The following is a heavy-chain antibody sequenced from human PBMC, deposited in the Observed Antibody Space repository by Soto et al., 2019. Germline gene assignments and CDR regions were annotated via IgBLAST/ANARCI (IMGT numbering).Heavy chain of an antibody. V-gene: IGHV3-13*01. CDR1: GFTFSSYD. D-gene: IGHD3-10*01. Sequence: GGSLRLSCAASGFTFSSYDMHWVRQATGKGLEWVSAIGTAGDTYYPGSVKGRFTISRENAKNSLYLQMNSLRAGDTAVYYCARGGGTYYYGSGSYPILTNWFDPSGQATLVTVSS. CDR2: IGTAGDT. CDR3: ARGGGTYYYGSGSYPILTNWFDP. J-gene: IGHJ5*02.